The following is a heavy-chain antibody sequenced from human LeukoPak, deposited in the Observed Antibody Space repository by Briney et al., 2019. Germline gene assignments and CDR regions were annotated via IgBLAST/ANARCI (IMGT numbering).Heavy chain of an antibody. V-gene: IGHV3-30*03. D-gene: IGHD6-19*01. J-gene: IGHJ4*02. CDR3: ARVRLEQWLPEY. CDR1: GFTFSSHG. Sequence: PGGSLRLSCAASGFTFSSHGMHWVRQAPGKGLEWVAVASSGGHKYYGVSVKGRFTVSRDNSNNTLYLQMNSLRPEDTAVYYCARVRLEQWLPEYWGQGTLVTVSS. CDR2: ASSGGHK.